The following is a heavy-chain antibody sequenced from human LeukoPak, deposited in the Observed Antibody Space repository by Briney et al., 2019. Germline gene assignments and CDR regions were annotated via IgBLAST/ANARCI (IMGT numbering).Heavy chain of an antibody. CDR1: GGSISSSSYY. Sequence: PSETLSLTCTVSGGSISSSSYYWSWIRQPPGKGLEWIGEINHSGSTNYNPSLKSRVTISVDTSKNQFSLKLSSVTAADTAVYYCARVRILTGYHQAIDYWGQGTLVTVSS. CDR3: ARVRILTGYHQAIDY. J-gene: IGHJ4*02. CDR2: INHSGST. D-gene: IGHD3-9*01. V-gene: IGHV4-61*05.